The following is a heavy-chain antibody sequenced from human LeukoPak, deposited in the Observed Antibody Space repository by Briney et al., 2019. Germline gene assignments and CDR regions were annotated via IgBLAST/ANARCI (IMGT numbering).Heavy chain of an antibody. V-gene: IGHV3-23*01. CDR2: ISGSGDST. Sequence: PGGSLRLSRAASGFTFSSYAMSWVRQAPGKGLEWISAISGSGDSTYYADSVKGRFTISRDNSKNTLFLQMNSLRAEDTGVYYCARGGLPHMDVWGRGTTVTVSS. J-gene: IGHJ6*03. D-gene: IGHD3-16*01. CDR1: GFTFSSYA. CDR3: ARGGLPHMDV.